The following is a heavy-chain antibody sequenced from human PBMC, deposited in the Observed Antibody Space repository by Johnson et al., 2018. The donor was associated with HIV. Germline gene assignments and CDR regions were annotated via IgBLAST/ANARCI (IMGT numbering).Heavy chain of an antibody. CDR1: GFTFSTYG. Sequence: VQLVESGGGLVQPGGSLRMSCVASGFTFSTYGMTWVRQAPGKGLEWVSAISGTGGTTYYADSVRGRFSISRDKSKDTLYLQMNSLRAEDTAVYYCAREGALGAYDAFDIWGQGTMVTVSS. V-gene: IGHV3-23*04. D-gene: IGHD4-17*01. CDR2: ISGTGGTT. J-gene: IGHJ3*02. CDR3: AREGALGAYDAFDI.